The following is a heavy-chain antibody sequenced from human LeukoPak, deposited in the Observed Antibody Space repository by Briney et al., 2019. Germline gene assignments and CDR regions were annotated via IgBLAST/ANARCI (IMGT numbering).Heavy chain of an antibody. Sequence: LSGGSLRLSCAASGFTFSSYAMSWVRQAPGKGLEWVSAISGSGGSTYYADSVKGRFTISRDNSKNTLYLQMNSLRAEDTALYYCAKTRLRFLEWLLHPPASNFDYWGQGTLVTVSS. V-gene: IGHV3-23*01. CDR1: GFTFSSYA. D-gene: IGHD3-3*01. J-gene: IGHJ4*02. CDR2: ISGSGGST. CDR3: AKTRLRFLEWLLHPPASNFDY.